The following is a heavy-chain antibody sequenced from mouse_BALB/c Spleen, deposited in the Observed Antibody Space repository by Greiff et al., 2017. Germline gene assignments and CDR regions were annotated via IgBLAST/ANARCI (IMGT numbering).Heavy chain of an antibody. CDR3: ARDPFDY. Sequence: EVMLVESGGGLVQPGGSLRLSCATSGFTFTDYYMSWVRQPPGKALEWLGFIRNKANGYTTEYSASVKGRFTISRDNSQSILYLQMNTLRAEDSATYYCARDPFDYWGQGTTLTVSS. CDR1: GFTFTDYY. V-gene: IGHV7-3*02. J-gene: IGHJ2*01. CDR2: IRNKANGYTT.